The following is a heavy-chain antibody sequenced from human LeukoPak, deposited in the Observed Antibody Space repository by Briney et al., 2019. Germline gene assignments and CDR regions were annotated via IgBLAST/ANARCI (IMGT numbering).Heavy chain of an antibody. J-gene: IGHJ6*03. D-gene: IGHD3-3*01. Sequence: SETLSLTCTVSGGSISSYYWSWIRQPPGKGLEWIGYIYYSGSTNYNPSLKSRVTISVDTSKNQFSLKLSSVTAADTAVYYCGRPNYDFWSGYYYYYMDVWGKGTTVTVSS. V-gene: IGHV4-59*12. CDR3: GRPNYDFWSGYYYYYMDV. CDR1: GGSISSYY. CDR2: IYYSGST.